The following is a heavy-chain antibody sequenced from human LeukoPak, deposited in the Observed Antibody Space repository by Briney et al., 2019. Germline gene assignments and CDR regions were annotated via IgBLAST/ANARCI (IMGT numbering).Heavy chain of an antibody. Sequence: GGSLRLSCAASGFIFSSYGMHWVRQAPGKGLEWVAVISYDGSNKYSADSVKGRFTISRDNSKNTLYLQMNSLRAEDTAVYYCAKGYSGYLDYWGQGILVTVSS. J-gene: IGHJ4*02. V-gene: IGHV3-30*18. CDR3: AKGYSGYLDY. CDR1: GFIFSSYG. CDR2: ISYDGSNK. D-gene: IGHD5-12*01.